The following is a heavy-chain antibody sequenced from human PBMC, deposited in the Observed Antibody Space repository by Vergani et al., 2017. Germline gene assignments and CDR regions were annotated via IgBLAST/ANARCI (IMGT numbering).Heavy chain of an antibody. J-gene: IGHJ3*02. D-gene: IGHD4-17*01. V-gene: IGHV4-59*01. Sequence: QVQLQESGPGLVKPSETLSLTCTVSGGSISSYYWSWIRQPPGKGLEWIGYIYYSGSTNYNPSLKSRATISVDTSKNQFSLKLSSVTAADTAVYYCEREGVTTGAFDIWGQGTMVTVSS. CDR1: GGSISSYY. CDR3: EREGVTTGAFDI. CDR2: IYYSGST.